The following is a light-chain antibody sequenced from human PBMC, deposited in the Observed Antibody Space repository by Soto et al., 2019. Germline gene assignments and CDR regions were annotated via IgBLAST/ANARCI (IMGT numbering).Light chain of an antibody. Sequence: QSALTQPASVSGSPGQSITISCTGTSSDVGGYNYVSWYQQNPGKAPKLLIYDVNNRPSGASYRFSGSKSGNTASLTISGLQAEDEADYYCSSYTSSSTRVFGTGTKVTVL. CDR3: SSYTSSSTRV. CDR1: SSDVGGYNY. CDR2: DVN. J-gene: IGLJ1*01. V-gene: IGLV2-14*01.